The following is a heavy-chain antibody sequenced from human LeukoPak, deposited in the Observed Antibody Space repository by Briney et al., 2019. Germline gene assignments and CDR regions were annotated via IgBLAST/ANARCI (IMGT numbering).Heavy chain of an antibody. D-gene: IGHD5-24*01. CDR2: ITTSGGDT. Sequence: GGSLRLSCAASGFTFSSYAMSWVRQAPGKGLEWVSHITTSGGDTYYADSVRGRFTISRDNSKNTLYLQMNSLRAEDTAVYYCAKGGVATMRDGYNYYYYYMEVWGRGTTVTVSS. V-gene: IGHV3-23*01. CDR1: GFTFSSYA. J-gene: IGHJ6*03. CDR3: AKGGVATMRDGYNYYYYYMEV.